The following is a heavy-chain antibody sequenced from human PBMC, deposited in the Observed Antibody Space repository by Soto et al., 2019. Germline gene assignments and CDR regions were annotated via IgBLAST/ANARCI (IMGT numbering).Heavy chain of an antibody. CDR1: GFTVSNNY. V-gene: IGHV3-53*01. Sequence: EVQLVESGGGLIQPGGSLRLSCAVSGFTVSNNYMSWVRQAPGKGLEGVSVIYSGGYTAYGDSVKGRFTISRDNSTKHLISKMNILGADPPAVFSCGTRPGGGGYWGQGTLVTVSS. CDR2: IYSGGYT. D-gene: IGHD3-10*01. J-gene: IGHJ4*02. CDR3: GTRPGGGGY.